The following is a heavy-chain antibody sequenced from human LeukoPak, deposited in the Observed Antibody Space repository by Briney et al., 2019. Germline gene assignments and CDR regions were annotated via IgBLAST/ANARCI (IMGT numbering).Heavy chain of an antibody. CDR3: ARGPLGATEKDY. Sequence: GASVKVSCKASGYTFTSYDINWVRQATGQGLEWMVWMNPNSGNTGYAQKFQGRVTMTRNTSISTAYMELSSLRSEDTAVYYCARGPLGATEKDYWGQGTLVTVSS. CDR2: MNPNSGNT. D-gene: IGHD1-26*01. CDR1: GYTFTSYD. V-gene: IGHV1-8*01. J-gene: IGHJ4*02.